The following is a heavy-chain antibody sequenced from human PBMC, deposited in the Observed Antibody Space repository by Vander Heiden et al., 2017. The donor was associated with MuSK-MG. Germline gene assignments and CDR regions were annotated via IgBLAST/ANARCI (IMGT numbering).Heavy chain of an antibody. CDR1: GFTFRDSP. J-gene: IGHJ4*02. CDR2: IRSRADIYAT. V-gene: IGHV3-73*01. Sequence: VQLVVSGGGWVRPGGSLKLSCDAPGFTFRDSPVHGVRQASGKGLEWVGHIRSRADIYATAYAASVGGSVTISRDDSKNTAYRQMNSLKSEETAVYYCTRHVDGTRYDWCAPYFDYWGQGTQATVSS. D-gene: IGHD3-3*01. CDR3: TRHVDGTRYDWCAPYFDY.